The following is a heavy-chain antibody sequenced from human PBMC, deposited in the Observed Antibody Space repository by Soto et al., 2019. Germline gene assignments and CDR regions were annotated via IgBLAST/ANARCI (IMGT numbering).Heavy chain of an antibody. CDR3: ARVGYCSSTSCYVTRYYYYYMDV. D-gene: IGHD2-2*01. Sequence: ASVKVSCKASGYTFTSYDINWVRQATGQRLEWMGWMSPNSGNTGYAQKFQGRVTMTRNTSISTAYMKLSSLRSEDTAVYYCARVGYCSSTSCYVTRYYYYYMDVWGKGTTVTVSS. V-gene: IGHV1-8*01. J-gene: IGHJ6*03. CDR2: MSPNSGNT. CDR1: GYTFTSYD.